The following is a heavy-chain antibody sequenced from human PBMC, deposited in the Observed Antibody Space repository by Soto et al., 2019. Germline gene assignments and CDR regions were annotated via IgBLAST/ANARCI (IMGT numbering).Heavy chain of an antibody. V-gene: IGHV3-33*01. J-gene: IGHJ4*02. CDR1: GFMFSSHG. CDR2: IWYDGSNK. CDR3: GPDTPDY. Sequence: QVHLVESGGGVVQPGRSLRLSCAASGFMFSSHGMHWIRQAPGKGLEWVAVIWYDGSNKYYADSVKGRFTISRDNSKNTLYLQMNSLRVEDTAVYYCGPDTPDYWGQGTLVTVSS. D-gene: IGHD2-15*01.